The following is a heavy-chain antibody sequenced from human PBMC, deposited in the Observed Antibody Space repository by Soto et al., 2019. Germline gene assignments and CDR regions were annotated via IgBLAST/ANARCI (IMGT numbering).Heavy chain of an antibody. J-gene: IGHJ6*02. V-gene: IGHV3-23*01. CDR3: VKGYSKGDV. Sequence: EVQLLESGGGLVQPGGSLRPSCAASGFTFSTYAMNWVRQAPGNGLEWVSAISGSGGSIHYADSVKGRFTISRDNSKNTLYLQMNSLRDEDTAVYHCVKGYSKGDVRGQWTTVTVSS. CDR1: GFTFSTYA. CDR2: ISGSGGSI. D-gene: IGHD1-1*01.